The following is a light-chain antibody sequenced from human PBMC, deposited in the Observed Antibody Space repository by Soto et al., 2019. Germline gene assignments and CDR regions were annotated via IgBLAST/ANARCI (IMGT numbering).Light chain of an antibody. CDR1: QSVSRY. CDR3: QQHGTT. V-gene: IGKV3-11*01. Sequence: EIVLTQSPATLSLSPGERATLSCRASQSVSRYLAWYQQKPGQAPRLLIYDASNRATGIPARFSGSGSGTDFTLTISRLEPEDSAVYYCQQHGTTFGQGTKVDIK. J-gene: IGKJ1*01. CDR2: DAS.